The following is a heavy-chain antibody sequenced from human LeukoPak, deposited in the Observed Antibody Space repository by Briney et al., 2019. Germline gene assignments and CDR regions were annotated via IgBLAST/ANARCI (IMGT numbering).Heavy chain of an antibody. Sequence: SGGSLRLSCAASGFTFSSYAMHWVRQAPGKGLEWVAVISYDGSNKYYADSVKGRFTISRDNSKNTLYLQMNSLGAEDTAVYYCARDLLMITFGGVIVNIKDYFDYWGQGTLVTVSS. CDR1: GFTFSSYA. D-gene: IGHD3-16*02. CDR2: ISYDGSNK. J-gene: IGHJ4*02. CDR3: ARDLLMITFGGVIVNIKDYFDY. V-gene: IGHV3-30*04.